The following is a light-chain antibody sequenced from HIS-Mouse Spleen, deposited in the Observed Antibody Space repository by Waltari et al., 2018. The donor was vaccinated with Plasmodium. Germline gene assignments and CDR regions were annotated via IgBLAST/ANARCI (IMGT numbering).Light chain of an antibody. CDR3: QAWDSSTWV. CDR1: KLGDKY. V-gene: IGLV3-1*01. Sequence: SYELTQPPSVSVSPGQTASIPCSGDKLGDKYACWYQQKQGQSPVLVIEQDSRRPSGIPERFAGSTSGNTATLTISGTQAMDEADYYCQAWDSSTWVFGGGTKLTVL. CDR2: QDS. J-gene: IGLJ3*02.